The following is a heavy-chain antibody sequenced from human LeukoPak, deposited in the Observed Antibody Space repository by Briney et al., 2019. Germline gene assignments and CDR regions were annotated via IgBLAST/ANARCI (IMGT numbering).Heavy chain of an antibody. CDR3: AREAVAGTRGAWFDP. Sequence: GASVKVSCKASGYTFTSYAMHWVRQAPGQRLEWMGWINAGNGNTKYSQKFQGRVTITRDTSASTAYMELSSLRSEDTAVYYCAREAVAGTRGAWFDPWGQGTLVTVSS. CDR2: INAGNGNT. V-gene: IGHV1-3*01. J-gene: IGHJ5*02. D-gene: IGHD6-19*01. CDR1: GYTFTSYA.